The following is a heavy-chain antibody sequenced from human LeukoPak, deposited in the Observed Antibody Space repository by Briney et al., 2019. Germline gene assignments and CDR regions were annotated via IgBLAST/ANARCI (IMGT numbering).Heavy chain of an antibody. D-gene: IGHD2-2*01. V-gene: IGHV4-31*03. Sequence: SETLSLTCTVSGGSISSGGYYWSWIRQHPGKGLEWIGYIYYSGSIYYNPSLKSRVTISVDTSKNQFSLKLSSVTAADTAVYYCARDRPRYCSSTSCYEGGMDAFDIWGQGTMVTVSS. CDR3: ARDRPRYCSSTSCYEGGMDAFDI. CDR1: GGSISSGGYY. J-gene: IGHJ3*02. CDR2: IYYSGSI.